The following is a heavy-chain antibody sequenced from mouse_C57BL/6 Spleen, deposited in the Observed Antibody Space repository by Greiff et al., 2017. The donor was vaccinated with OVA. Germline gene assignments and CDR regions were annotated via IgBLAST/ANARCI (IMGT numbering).Heavy chain of an antibody. CDR3: ARSGDGYFYWYFDV. CDR2: INPSTGGT. J-gene: IGHJ1*03. CDR1: GYSFTGYY. V-gene: IGHV1-42*01. Sequence: VQLKESGPELVKPGASVEISCKASGYSFTGYYMNWVKQSPEKSLEWIGEINPSTGGTTYNQKFKAKATLTVDKSSSTAYMQLKSLTSEDSAVYYCARSGDGYFYWYFDVWGTGTTVTVSS. D-gene: IGHD2-3*01.